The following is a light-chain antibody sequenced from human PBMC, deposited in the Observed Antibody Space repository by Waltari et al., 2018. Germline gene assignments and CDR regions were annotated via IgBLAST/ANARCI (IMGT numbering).Light chain of an antibody. CDR3: QHYVRLPAT. CDR2: GAS. Sequence: EVLLPQSTGTLSLSPGARATLSCRASQSVGRSLAWYQQKPGQSPRLLIYGASTRFTGIPDRFSGSGSGTDFSLTISRLEPEDFAVYYCQHYVRLPATFGQGTTVEIK. J-gene: IGKJ1*01. V-gene: IGKV3-20*01. CDR1: QSVGRS.